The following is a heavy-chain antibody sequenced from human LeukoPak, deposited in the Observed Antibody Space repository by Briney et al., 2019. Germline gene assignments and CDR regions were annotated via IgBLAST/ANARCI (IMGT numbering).Heavy chain of an antibody. CDR2: INAGNGNT. CDR1: GYTFTNYA. V-gene: IGHV1-3*01. Sequence: GASVKVSCKASGYTFTNYAMHWVRQAPGQRLEWMGWINAGNGNTKYSQKFQGRVTITRDTSASTAYMELSSLRSEDTAVYYCAIAGYYDSSGYEVGYWGQGTLVTVSS. CDR3: AIAGYYDSSGYEVGY. J-gene: IGHJ4*02. D-gene: IGHD3-22*01.